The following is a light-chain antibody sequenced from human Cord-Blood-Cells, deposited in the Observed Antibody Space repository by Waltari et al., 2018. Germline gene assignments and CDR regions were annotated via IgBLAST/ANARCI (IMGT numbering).Light chain of an antibody. CDR3: MQGIPLP. Sequence: DIVMTQTPLSLSVTPGQPASISCKSSHSHLHSDGKTYLYWYLPEPGQSPQLLIYAVSSPFSRVPVRVSGRGSETDFTLKSRGVEDVDVGVYYCMQGIPLPFGGGTKVEIK. CDR1: HSHLHSDGKTY. J-gene: IGKJ4*01. CDR2: AVS. V-gene: IGKV2-29*02.